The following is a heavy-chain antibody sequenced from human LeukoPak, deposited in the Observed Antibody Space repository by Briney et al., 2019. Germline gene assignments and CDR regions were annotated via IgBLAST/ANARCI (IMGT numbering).Heavy chain of an antibody. CDR1: GGTFSSYA. CDR2: IIPIFGTA. D-gene: IGHD5-18*01. J-gene: IGHJ6*03. CDR3: ARGDTAMVGNSYYYYYMDV. V-gene: IGHV1-69*05. Sequence: SGKVSCKASGGTFSSYAISWVRQAPGQGLEWMGGIIPIFGTANYAQKFQGRVTITTDESTSTAYMELSSLRSEDTAVYYCARGDTAMVGNSYYYYYMDVWGKGTTVTVSS.